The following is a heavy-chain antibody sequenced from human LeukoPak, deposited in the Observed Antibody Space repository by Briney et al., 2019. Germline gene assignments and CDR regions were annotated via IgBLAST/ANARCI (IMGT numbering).Heavy chain of an antibody. CDR3: ARVPARRVVTTPTYFDF. V-gene: IGHV4-59*01. CDR2: FSYSGST. D-gene: IGHD2-21*02. CDR1: GGSFSSYY. Sequence: SETLSLTCTVSGGSFSSYYWSWIRQPPGKGLEWIGYFSYSGSTNYNPSLRSRVTISVDTSKNQFSLKLSSVTAADTAVYYCARVPARRVVTTPTYFDFWGQGTLVTVSS. J-gene: IGHJ4*02.